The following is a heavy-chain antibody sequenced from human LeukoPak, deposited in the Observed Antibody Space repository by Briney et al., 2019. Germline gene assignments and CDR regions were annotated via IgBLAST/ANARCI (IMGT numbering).Heavy chain of an antibody. D-gene: IGHD4-11*01. CDR2: ISGSGGST. CDR1: GLTFSSYA. Sequence: PGGSLRLSCVASGLTFSSYAMNWVRQAPGKGRGWVSPISGSGGSTYYADSVKGRFTISRDNSKNTLYLQMNSLRAEDTAVYYCAKFRGMTTVTTAFDYWGQGTLVTVSS. V-gene: IGHV3-23*01. CDR3: AKFRGMTTVTTAFDY. J-gene: IGHJ4*02.